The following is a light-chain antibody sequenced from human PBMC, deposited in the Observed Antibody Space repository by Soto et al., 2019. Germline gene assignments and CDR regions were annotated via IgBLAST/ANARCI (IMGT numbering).Light chain of an antibody. V-gene: IGKV1D-13*01. Sequence: QMTLYPSSLSASVGDRVTITCRASQSISSYLNWYQQKPGKAPKVLMYDASSLESGVPPRFSGSGSGTDFTLSISSLQPEDFATYYCQQFNNYPLTFGQGTRLEIK. J-gene: IGKJ5*01. CDR1: QSISSY. CDR3: QQFNNYPLT. CDR2: DAS.